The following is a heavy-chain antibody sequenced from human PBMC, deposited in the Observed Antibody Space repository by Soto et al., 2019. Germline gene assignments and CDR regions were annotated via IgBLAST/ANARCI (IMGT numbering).Heavy chain of an antibody. J-gene: IGHJ4*02. CDR2: ISYGGTT. CDR3: SRGILV. D-gene: IGHD2-15*01. V-gene: IGHV4-31*03. CDR1: GGSMNSGGYC. Sequence: QVQLQESGPGLVKPSQTLSLTCTVSGGSMNSGGYCWSWIRQHPGEGLEWIGCISYGGTTSYNPSRXSXLIISVDTSKNQFSLKLTSVTAADTAVYYCSRGILVWGQGTLITVSS.